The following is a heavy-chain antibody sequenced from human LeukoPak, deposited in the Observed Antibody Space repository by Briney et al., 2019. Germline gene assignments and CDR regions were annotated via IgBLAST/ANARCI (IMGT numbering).Heavy chain of an antibody. CDR1: GFTFDDYG. D-gene: IGHD3-9*01. CDR3: ARVGTYYDILAGYCSSYFDY. V-gene: IGHV3-20*04. Sequence: GGSLRLSCAASGFTFDDYGVSWVRQAPGKGLEWVSGINWNGGSTGYADSVKGRFTISRDNAKNSLYLQMNSLRAEDTALYYCARVGTYYDILAGYCSSYFDYWGQGTLVTVSS. CDR2: INWNGGST. J-gene: IGHJ4*02.